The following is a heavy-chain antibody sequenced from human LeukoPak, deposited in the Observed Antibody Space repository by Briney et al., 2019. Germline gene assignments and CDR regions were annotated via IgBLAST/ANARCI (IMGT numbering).Heavy chain of an antibody. CDR3: GGSGAAGRYSYYYMDF. CDR2: INPNSGAT. D-gene: IGHD1-26*01. V-gene: IGHV1-2*02. CDR1: GYSFIDYY. Sequence: ASVKVSCKASGYSFIDYYIHWVRQAPGQGLEWMGWINPNSGATNYAQKFQGRVTMTRDTSINTAYMELTSLTSDDTAVYYCGGSGAAGRYSYYYMDF. J-gene: IGHJ6*03.